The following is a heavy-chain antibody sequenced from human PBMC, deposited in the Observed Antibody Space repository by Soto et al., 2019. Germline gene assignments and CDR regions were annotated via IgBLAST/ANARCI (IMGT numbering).Heavy chain of an antibody. V-gene: IGHV1-69*12. Sequence: QVQLVQSGAEVKKPGSSVKVSCKASGGTFSSYAISWVRQAPGQGLEWMGGIIPIFGTANYAQKFQGRVTITADGYKSTAYMELSRLRSEDTAVYYCARDSIAAAGRGGWFDPWGQGTLVTVSS. D-gene: IGHD6-13*01. CDR2: IIPIFGTA. CDR3: ARDSIAAAGRGGWFDP. CDR1: GGTFSSYA. J-gene: IGHJ5*02.